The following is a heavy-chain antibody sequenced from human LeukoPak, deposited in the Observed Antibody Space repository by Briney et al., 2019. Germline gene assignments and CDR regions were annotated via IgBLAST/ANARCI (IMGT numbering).Heavy chain of an antibody. CDR2: IKQDGSEK. CDR1: GFTFSSYW. Sequence: GGSLRLSCAASGFTFSSYWMSWVRQAPGKGLEWVANIKQDGSEKYYVDSVKGRFTISRDNAKNSPSLQMNSLRAEDTAVYFCAREGVCGGDCYSKSYWGQGTLVTVSS. J-gene: IGHJ4*02. CDR3: AREGVCGGDCYSKSY. D-gene: IGHD2-21*02. V-gene: IGHV3-7*01.